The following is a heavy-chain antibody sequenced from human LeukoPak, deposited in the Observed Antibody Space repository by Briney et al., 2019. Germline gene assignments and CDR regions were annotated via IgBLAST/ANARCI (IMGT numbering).Heavy chain of an antibody. CDR1: GYSFTSYW. D-gene: IGHD6-13*01. CDR2: IYPGDSDT. Sequence: GESLKISCKGSGYSFTSYWIGWVRQMPGKGLEWMGIIYPGDSDTRYSPSFQGQVTISADKSISTAYLQWSSLKASDTAMYYCARFPPLIAAAGDYYYYDMDVWGQGTTVTVSS. J-gene: IGHJ6*02. V-gene: IGHV5-51*01. CDR3: ARFPPLIAAAGDYYYYDMDV.